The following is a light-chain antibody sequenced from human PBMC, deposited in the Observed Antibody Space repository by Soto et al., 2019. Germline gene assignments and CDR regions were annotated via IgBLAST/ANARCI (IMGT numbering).Light chain of an antibody. CDR1: QSISSW. CDR2: KAS. Sequence: IQMTQSPSTLSSSVGDRVTITCRASQSISSWLAWYQQKPGKAPKLLIYKASSLESGVPSRLSGSGSGTEFTLTISSMQPDDFATYYCQQYNSYPTFGQGTKVDIK. V-gene: IGKV1-5*03. CDR3: QQYNSYPT. J-gene: IGKJ1*01.